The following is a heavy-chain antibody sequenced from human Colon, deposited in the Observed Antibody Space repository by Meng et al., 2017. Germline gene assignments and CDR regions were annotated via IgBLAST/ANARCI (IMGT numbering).Heavy chain of an antibody. CDR3: AKSTRMAIRGYDAFDI. V-gene: IGHV4-59*01. D-gene: IGHD2-8*01. Sequence: SETLSLTCTVSGVSITNYYWSFIRRPPGKGLEWIGYIYYSGTINYNPSLKSRVTMSVDASKNQFSLKLNSLTAADTAVYFCAKSTRMAIRGYDAFDIWGQGQMVTVSS. CDR2: IYYSGTI. J-gene: IGHJ3*02. CDR1: GVSITNYY.